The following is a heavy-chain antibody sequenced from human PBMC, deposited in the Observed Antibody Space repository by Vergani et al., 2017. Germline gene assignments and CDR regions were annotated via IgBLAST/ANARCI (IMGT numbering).Heavy chain of an antibody. V-gene: IGHV3-33*01. D-gene: IGHD1-14*01. J-gene: IGHJ5*02. CDR3: ARDLRLLYNRFDP. CDR1: GFTFNQYG. Sequence: QVQLVESGGGVVQPGRSLRLSCAASGFTFNQYGMHWVRQAPGKGLEWVAVTWYDGNNKQYADSVKGRFTISRDNSKSTMYLQMNSLRDEDTGVYYFARDLRLLYNRFDPLGQGTLVTVSS. CDR2: TWYDGNNK.